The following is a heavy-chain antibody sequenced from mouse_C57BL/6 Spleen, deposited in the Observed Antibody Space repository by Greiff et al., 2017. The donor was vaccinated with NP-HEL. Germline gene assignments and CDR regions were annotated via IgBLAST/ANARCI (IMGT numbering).Heavy chain of an antibody. CDR3: ARAGSYSFDY. CDR2: IDPSDSYT. CDR1: GYTFTSYW. Sequence: QVQLQQSGAELVKPGASVKLSCKASGYTFTSYWMQWVKQRPGQGLEWIGEIDPSDSYTNYNQKFKGKATLTVDTSSSTAYMQLSSLTSEDSAVYYCARAGSYSFDYWGQGTTLTVSS. J-gene: IGHJ2*01. V-gene: IGHV1-50*01.